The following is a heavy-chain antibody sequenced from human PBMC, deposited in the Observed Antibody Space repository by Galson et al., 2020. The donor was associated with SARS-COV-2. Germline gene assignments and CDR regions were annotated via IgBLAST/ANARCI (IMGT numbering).Heavy chain of an antibody. J-gene: IGHJ6*02. CDR2: ISAYNGNT. CDR3: ARDVGFGELLSGYYYGMDV. D-gene: IGHD3-10*01. CDR1: GYTFTRYG. Sequence: ASVPVSCQASGYTFTRYGISWVRQAPGQGLEWMGWISAYNGNTNYAQKLQGRVTMTTDTSTSTAYMELRSLRSDDTAVYYCARDVGFGELLSGYYYGMDVWGQGTTVTVSS. V-gene: IGHV1-18*01.